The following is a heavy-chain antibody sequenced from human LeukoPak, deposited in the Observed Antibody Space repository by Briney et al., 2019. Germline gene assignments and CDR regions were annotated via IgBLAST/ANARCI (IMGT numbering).Heavy chain of an antibody. V-gene: IGHV1-2*02. CDR2: INPDSGGT. CDR3: ARVAAAGTPRYFQH. CDR1: GYTFTGYY. D-gene: IGHD6-13*01. Sequence: ASVKVSCKASGYTFTGYYMHWVRQAPGQGLEWMGWINPDSGGTNYAQKFQGRVTMTRDTSISTAYMELSRLRSDDTAVYYCARVAAAGTPRYFQHWGQGTLVTVSS. J-gene: IGHJ1*01.